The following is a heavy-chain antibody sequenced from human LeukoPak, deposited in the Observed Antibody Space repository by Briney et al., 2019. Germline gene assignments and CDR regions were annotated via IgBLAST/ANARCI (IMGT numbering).Heavy chain of an antibody. CDR1: GFTFSTYA. D-gene: IGHD6-19*01. CDR2: ISSGGGST. Sequence: SGGSLRLSCAASGFTFSTYAMSWVRQAPGKGLEWVSGISSGGGSTFYADSVKGRFTISRDNSKNTVYLQMISLRAEDTAVYHCAKEAGTGWSYFDYWGQGTLVTVSS. V-gene: IGHV3-23*01. CDR3: AKEAGTGWSYFDY. J-gene: IGHJ4*02.